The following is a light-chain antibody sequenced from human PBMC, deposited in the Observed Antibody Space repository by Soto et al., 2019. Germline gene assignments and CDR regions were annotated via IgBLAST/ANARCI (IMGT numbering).Light chain of an antibody. J-gene: IGLJ1*01. CDR2: DVK. CDR1: SSDIGGYNY. Sequence: QSVLTQPPSASGSPGQSVTISCTGTSSDIGGYNYVSRYQQHPGKAPKLIIYDVKKRPSGIPDRFSGSKSGNTASLTVSGLQAEDEADYYCSSYAGTTNFDVFGNGTKVTVL. V-gene: IGLV2-8*01. CDR3: SSYAGTTNFDV.